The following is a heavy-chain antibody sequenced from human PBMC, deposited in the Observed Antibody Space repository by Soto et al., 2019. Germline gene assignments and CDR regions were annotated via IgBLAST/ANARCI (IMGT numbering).Heavy chain of an antibody. CDR2: ISGSGDTT. V-gene: IGHV3-23*01. D-gene: IGHD5-18*01. Sequence: EVQLLESGGGLEQPGGPLRLSCAASGFTFSSYPMSWSPQPPGRGREWVSAISGSGDTTYYADSVKGRFTISRDNSKNTLYLQMNSLRAEDTAVYYCAIGYSYAPFDPWGQGTLVTVSS. CDR1: GFTFSSYP. CDR3: AIGYSYAPFDP. J-gene: IGHJ5*02.